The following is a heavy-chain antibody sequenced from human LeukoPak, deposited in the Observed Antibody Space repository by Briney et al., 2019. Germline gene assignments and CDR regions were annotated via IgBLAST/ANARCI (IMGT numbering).Heavy chain of an antibody. V-gene: IGHV3-9*03. D-gene: IGHD6-6*01. CDR2: ISWNSGAI. CDR1: GFTFDDYA. CDR3: AKGYSSSPGLGYFDY. J-gene: IGHJ4*02. Sequence: AGRSLRLSCAASGFTFDDYAMHWVRQAPGKGLEWVSGISWNSGAIGYADSVKGRFTISRDNAKNSLYLQMNSLRAEDMALYYCAKGYSSSPGLGYFDYWGQGTLVTVSS.